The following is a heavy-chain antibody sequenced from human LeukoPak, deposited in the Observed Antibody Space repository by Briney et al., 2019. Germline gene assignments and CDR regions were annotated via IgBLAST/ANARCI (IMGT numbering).Heavy chain of an antibody. CDR1: GGSISSFY. V-gene: IGHV4-4*07. CDR3: ARDDPRGYYGSGSYYIGSYFDY. CDR2: IYTSGGT. D-gene: IGHD3-10*01. Sequence: SETLSLTCTVSGGSISSFYWTWIRQPAGKGLEWIGRIYTSGGTNYNPSLKSRVTISVDKSKNQFSLKLSSVTAADTAVYYCARDDPRGYYGSGSYYIGSYFDYWGQGTLVTVSS. J-gene: IGHJ4*02.